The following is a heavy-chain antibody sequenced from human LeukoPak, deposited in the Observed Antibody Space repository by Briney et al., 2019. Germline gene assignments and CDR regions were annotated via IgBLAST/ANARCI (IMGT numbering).Heavy chain of an antibody. D-gene: IGHD3-16*01. CDR2: MSANSGNT. V-gene: IGHV1-8*01. J-gene: IGHJ6*03. CDR3: ARVGEYRNALYYCYCLDV. Sequence: ASVKVSCKASGYTFTSYGINWVGQATGQGLEGMGWMSANSGNTRYSEKRQGRVTMSKNTSIRTAYMELSRPISEDTAVYYGARVGEYRNALYYCYCLDVWGKGTTVTVSS. CDR1: GYTFTSYG.